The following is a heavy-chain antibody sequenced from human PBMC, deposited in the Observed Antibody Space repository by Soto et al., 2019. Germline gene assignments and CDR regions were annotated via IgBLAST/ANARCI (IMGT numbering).Heavy chain of an antibody. CDR3: TTDLFAQASYYATEWVSDYYYGMDA. CDR1: GFTFSNAW. CDR2: IKSKTDGGTT. V-gene: IGHV3-15*01. D-gene: IGHD3-10*01. J-gene: IGHJ6*02. Sequence: GGSLRLSCAASGFTFSNAWMSWVRQAPGKGLEWVGRIKSKTDGGTTDYAAPVKGRFTISRDDSKNTLYLQMNSLKTEDTAVYYCTTDLFAQASYYATEWVSDYYYGMDAWGHGNTVTVSS.